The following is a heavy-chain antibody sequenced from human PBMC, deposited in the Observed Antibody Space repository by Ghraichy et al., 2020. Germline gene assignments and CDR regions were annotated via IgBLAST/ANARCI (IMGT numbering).Heavy chain of an antibody. V-gene: IGHV4-59*08. Sequence: SETLSLTCTVSGGSMYSYFWSWIRQPPGKGLEWIGYIYYSGSTNYYPSLKSRLTISIDTSKNQFSLKLNSVTATDTAVYYCARHTRPIVGTTLHAVDMWGQGTMVTVSS. J-gene: IGHJ3*02. CDR2: IYYSGST. D-gene: IGHD1-26*01. CDR1: GGSMYSYF. CDR3: ARHTRPIVGTTLHAVDM.